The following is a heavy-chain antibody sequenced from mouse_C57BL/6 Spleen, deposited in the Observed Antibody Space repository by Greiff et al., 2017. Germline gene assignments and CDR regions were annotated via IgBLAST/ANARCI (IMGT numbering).Heavy chain of an antibody. Sequence: EVKLMESGPELVKPGASVKISCKASGYSFTGYYMNWVKQSPEKSLEWIGEINPSTGGTTYNQKFKAKATLTVDRSSSTAYMQLKSLTSEDSAVYYCASRGTTAYGYFDVWGTGTTVTVSS. CDR2: INPSTGGT. J-gene: IGHJ1*03. CDR1: GYSFTGYY. CDR3: ASRGTTAYGYFDV. V-gene: IGHV1-42*01. D-gene: IGHD1-2*01.